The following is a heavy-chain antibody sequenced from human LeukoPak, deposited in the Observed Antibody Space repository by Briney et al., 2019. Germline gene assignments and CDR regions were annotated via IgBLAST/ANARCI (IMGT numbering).Heavy chain of an antibody. CDR3: ASGNYYGSGDLDY. V-gene: IGHV4-34*01. D-gene: IGHD3-10*01. CDR1: GGSFSGYY. CDR2: INHSGST. J-gene: IGHJ4*02. Sequence: PSETLSLTCAVYGGSFSGYYWSWIRQPPGKGLEWIGEINHSGSTNYNPSLKSRVTISVDTSKNQFSLKLSSVTAADTAVYYCASGNYYGSGDLDYWGQGTLVTVSS.